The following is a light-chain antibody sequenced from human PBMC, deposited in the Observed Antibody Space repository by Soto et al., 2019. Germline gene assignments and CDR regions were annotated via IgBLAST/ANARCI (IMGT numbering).Light chain of an antibody. CDR1: QSVSSN. CDR2: GAS. CDR3: QQYGSSRTWT. J-gene: IGKJ1*01. Sequence: EIVMTQSPATLPVSPGERATLSCRASQSVSSNLAWYQQKPGQAPRLLIYGASSRATGIPDRFSGSGSGTDFTLTISRLEPEDFAVYYCQQYGSSRTWTFGQGTKVDIK. V-gene: IGKV3-20*01.